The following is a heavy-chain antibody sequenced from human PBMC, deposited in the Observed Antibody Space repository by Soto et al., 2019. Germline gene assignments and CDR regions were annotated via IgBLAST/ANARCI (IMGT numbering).Heavy chain of an antibody. D-gene: IGHD2-15*01. V-gene: IGHV4-4*07. CDR2: IYSSGST. CDR1: GGAISGYY. CDR3: VRDSRTGCSSINCYMH. J-gene: IGHJ4*02. Sequence: SETLSLTCTVTGGAISGYYWTWMRQSAGGGLEWIGRIYSSGSTNYNPSLKSRVTISLDTSMNHFSLRLSSVTAADTAVYYCVRDSRTGCSSINCYMHWGQGTLVTVSS.